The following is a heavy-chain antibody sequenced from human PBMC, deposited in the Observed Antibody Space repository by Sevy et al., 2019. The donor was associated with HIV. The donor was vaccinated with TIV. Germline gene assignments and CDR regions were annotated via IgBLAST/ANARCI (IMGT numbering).Heavy chain of an antibody. CDR2: VSHSGNT. D-gene: IGHD2-2*02. Sequence: SETLSLTCTVSGDSINTYYWSWIRQPPGKGLEWIGYVSHSGNTNYNPSLKSRVSMSVDTSTNHFSLNVKPVTAADTAVYYCARLRWDLVVVPGATPGCYFDSWGQGTLVTVSS. V-gene: IGHV4-59*08. J-gene: IGHJ4*02. CDR3: ARLRWDLVVVPGATPGCYFDS. CDR1: GDSINTYY.